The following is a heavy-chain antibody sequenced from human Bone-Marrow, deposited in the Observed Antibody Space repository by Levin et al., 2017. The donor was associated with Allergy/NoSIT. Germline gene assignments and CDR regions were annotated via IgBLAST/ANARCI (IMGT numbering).Heavy chain of an antibody. D-gene: IGHD5-18*01. J-gene: IGHJ4*02. CDR3: ARDGYVDTAMTQRKPLDY. CDR2: MNSDGSST. V-gene: IGHV3-74*01. Sequence: LSLTCAASGFTFSSYWMHWVRQGPGKGLVWVSRMNSDGSSTGYADSVKGRFTISRDNAKNTLYLQMNSLRAEDTAVYYCARDGYVDTAMTQRKPLDYWGQGTLVTVSS. CDR1: GFTFSSYW.